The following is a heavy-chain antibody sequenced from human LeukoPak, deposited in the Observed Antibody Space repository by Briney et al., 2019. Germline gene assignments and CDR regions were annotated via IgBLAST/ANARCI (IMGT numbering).Heavy chain of an antibody. V-gene: IGHV4-59*01. Sequence: NPSETLSLTCTVSGGSISSYYWSWIRQPPGKGLEWIGYIYYSGSTNYNPSLKSRVTISVDTSRNQFSLNLSSVTAADTAVYYCARHEKLGQFDYWGQGTLVTVSS. J-gene: IGHJ4*02. CDR2: IYYSGST. D-gene: IGHD3-10*01. CDR1: GGSISSYY. CDR3: ARHEKLGQFDY.